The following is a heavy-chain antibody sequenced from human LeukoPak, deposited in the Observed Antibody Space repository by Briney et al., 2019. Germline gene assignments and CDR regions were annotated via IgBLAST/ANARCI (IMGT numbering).Heavy chain of an antibody. V-gene: IGHV3-64D*06. D-gene: IGHD4-23*01. Sequence: GESLRLSCSASGFTFSTYAMHWVRQAPGKGLEFVSAISNDGGGTYNADSVKGRFIISRDNSKNTLFLQMSSLRGEDTAVYYCVKDAGGNFLFDFWGQGTLVTVSS. CDR3: VKDAGGNFLFDF. CDR2: ISNDGGGT. CDR1: GFTFSTYA. J-gene: IGHJ4*02.